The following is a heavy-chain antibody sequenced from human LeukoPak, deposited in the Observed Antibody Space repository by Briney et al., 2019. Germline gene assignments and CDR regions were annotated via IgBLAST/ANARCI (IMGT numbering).Heavy chain of an antibody. J-gene: IGHJ4*02. CDR3: AREESGNYPPADY. Sequence: GASVKVSCKASGYTFTGYYMHWVRQAPGQGLEWMGWINPNSGGTNYAQKFQGRVTMTRDTSISTAYMELSRLRSDDTAVYYCAREESGNYPPADYWGQGTLVTVSS. CDR1: GYTFTGYY. V-gene: IGHV1-2*02. D-gene: IGHD1-26*01. CDR2: INPNSGGT.